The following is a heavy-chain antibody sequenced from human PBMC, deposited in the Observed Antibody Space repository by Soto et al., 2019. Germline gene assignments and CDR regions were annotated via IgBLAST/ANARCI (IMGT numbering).Heavy chain of an antibody. J-gene: IGHJ4*01. CDR3: AILNDFWSGYYHLSGNY. Sequence: EVQLVESGGGLVQPGGSLRLSCAASGFTFSSYSMNWVRQAPGKGLEWVSYISSSSSTIYYADSVKGRFTISRDNAKNSLYLQMNSLRDEDTAVYYCAILNDFWSGYYHLSGNYWGHGTLVTVSS. V-gene: IGHV3-48*02. CDR1: GFTFSSYS. D-gene: IGHD3-3*01. CDR2: ISSSSSTI.